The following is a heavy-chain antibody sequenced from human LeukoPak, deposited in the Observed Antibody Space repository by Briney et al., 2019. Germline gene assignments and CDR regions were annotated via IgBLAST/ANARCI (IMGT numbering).Heavy chain of an antibody. D-gene: IGHD2-15*01. CDR3: ARQRVVAATPDAFDI. CDR2: IIPIFGTA. CDR1: GGTFSSYA. J-gene: IGHJ3*02. Sequence: AASVKVSCKASGGTFSSYAISWVRQAPGQGLEWMGRIIPIFGTANYAQKFQGRVTITTDESTSTAYMELSSLRSEDTAVYYCARQRVVAATPDAFDIWGQGTVVTVSS. V-gene: IGHV1-69*05.